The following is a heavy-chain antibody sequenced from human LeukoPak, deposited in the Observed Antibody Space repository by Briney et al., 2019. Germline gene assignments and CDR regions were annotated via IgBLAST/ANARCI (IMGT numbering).Heavy chain of an antibody. V-gene: IGHV4-61*02. CDR3: ARTPRPGYSYGYWYFDL. CDR2: IYTSGST. CDR1: GGSISSGSYY. Sequence: PSETLSLTCTVSGGSISSGSYYWSWIRQPAGKGLEWIGRIYTSGSTNYNPSPKSRVTISVDTSKNQFSLKLSSVTAADTAVYYCARTPRPGYSYGYWYFDLWGRGTLVTVSS. J-gene: IGHJ2*01. D-gene: IGHD5-18*01.